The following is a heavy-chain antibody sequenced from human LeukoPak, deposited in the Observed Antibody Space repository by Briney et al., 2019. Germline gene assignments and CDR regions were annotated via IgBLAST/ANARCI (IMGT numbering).Heavy chain of an antibody. CDR3: ARGAPYDSSGQ. CDR2: ISPNSGGT. CDR1: GYTFTGYY. J-gene: IGHJ4*02. Sequence: ASVKVSRKASGYTFTGYYMHWVRQAPGQGLEWMGRISPNSGGTNYAQKFQGRVTMTRDTSISTAYMELSRLRSDDTAVYYCARGAPYDSSGQWGQGTLVTVSS. V-gene: IGHV1-2*06. D-gene: IGHD3-22*01.